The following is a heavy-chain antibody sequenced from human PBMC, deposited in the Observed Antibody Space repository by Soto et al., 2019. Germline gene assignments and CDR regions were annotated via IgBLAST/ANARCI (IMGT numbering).Heavy chain of an antibody. CDR1: GGSISSSSYF. D-gene: IGHD3-10*01. CDR3: AGVPVGARKGFGELLPRSCYYGMDV. CDR2: IYYSGST. V-gene: IGHV4-39*07. J-gene: IGHJ6*02. Sequence: PSETLSLTCSVSGGSISSSSYFWGWIRQPPGKGLEWIGSIYYSGSTNYNPSLKSRVTISVDTSNNQFSLKLSSVTAADTAVYYCAGVPVGARKGFGELLPRSCYYGMDVWGQGTAVTVSS.